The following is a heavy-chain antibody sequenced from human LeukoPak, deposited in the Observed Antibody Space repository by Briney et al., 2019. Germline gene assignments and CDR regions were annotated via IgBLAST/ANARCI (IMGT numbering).Heavy chain of an antibody. CDR2: ISYDGSNK. J-gene: IGHJ4*02. CDR1: GFTFSSYA. CDR3: ASSNFGYYGSGPDWLPLDY. V-gene: IGHV3-30*04. Sequence: PRRSLRLSCAASGFTFSSYAMHWVRQAPGKGLEWVAVISYDGSNKYYADSVKGRFTISRDNSKNTLYLQMNSLRAEDTAVYYCASSNFGYYGSGPDWLPLDYWGQGTLVTVSS. D-gene: IGHD3-10*01.